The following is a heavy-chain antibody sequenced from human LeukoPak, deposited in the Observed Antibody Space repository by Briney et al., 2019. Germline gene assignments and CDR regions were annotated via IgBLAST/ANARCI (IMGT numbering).Heavy chain of an antibody. CDR2: IKQDGSEK. J-gene: IGHJ4*02. CDR1: GFTVSRYW. D-gene: IGHD1-26*01. CDR3: ARERGVRATWN. Sequence: LSCAPCGFTVSRYWMRWVRQAPGKGVEGVANIKQDGSEKYYVDSVKGRFTISRDNAKNSLYLQMNSLRAEDTAVYYCARERGVRATWNWGQGTLGPASS. V-gene: IGHV3-7*01.